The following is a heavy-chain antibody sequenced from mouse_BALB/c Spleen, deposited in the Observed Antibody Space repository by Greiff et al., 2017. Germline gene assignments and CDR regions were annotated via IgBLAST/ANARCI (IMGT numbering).Heavy chain of an antibody. CDR1: GFTFSSFG. Sequence: EVQRVESGGGLVQPGGSRKLSCAASGFTFSSFGMHWVRQAPEKGLEWVAYISSGSSTIYYADTVKGRFTISRDNPKNTLFLQMTSLRSEDTAMYYCAINDGYYLDYWGQGTTLTVSA. CDR3: AINDGYYLDY. J-gene: IGHJ2*01. V-gene: IGHV5-17*02. CDR2: ISSGSSTI. D-gene: IGHD2-3*01.